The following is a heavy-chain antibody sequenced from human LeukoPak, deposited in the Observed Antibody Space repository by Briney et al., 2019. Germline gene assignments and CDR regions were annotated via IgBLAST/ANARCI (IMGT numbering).Heavy chain of an antibody. CDR2: IHYSGST. D-gene: IGHD6-19*01. V-gene: IGHV4-59*08. CDR3: ARSIFNTGWFFDY. J-gene: IGHJ4*02. Sequence: SETLSLTCTVSGDSISSYWWSWIRQSPGKGLEWIGYIHYSGSTKYNPSFKSRVTISVDTSKSQFSLKVNSVTAADTAVYYCARSIFNTGWFFDYWGQGTLVTVSS. CDR1: GDSISSYW.